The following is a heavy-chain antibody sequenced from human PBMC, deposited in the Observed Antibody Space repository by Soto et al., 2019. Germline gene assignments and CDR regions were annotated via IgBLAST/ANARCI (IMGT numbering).Heavy chain of an antibody. CDR1: GGTFSSYA. V-gene: IGHV1-69*06. CDR2: IIPIFGTA. D-gene: IGHD6-13*01. J-gene: IGHJ6*02. Sequence: QVQLVQSGAEVKKPGSSVKVSCKASGGTFSSYAISWVRQAPGQGLEWMGGIIPIFGTANYAQKFQGRVTITADKSTSTAYMELSSLRSEDTAVYYCVREIGYSSSWPSSGYYYYGMDVWGQGTTVTVSS. CDR3: VREIGYSSSWPSSGYYYYGMDV.